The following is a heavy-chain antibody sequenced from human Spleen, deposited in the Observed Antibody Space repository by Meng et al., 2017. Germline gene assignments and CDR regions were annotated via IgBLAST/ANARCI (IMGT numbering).Heavy chain of an antibody. D-gene: IGHD4-11*01. CDR3: ARGPTTMAHDFDY. CDR1: GGSFSDYY. V-gene: IGHV4-34*01. J-gene: IGHJ4*02. Sequence: GQVQQWGAVLLKPSETLSLTCVVSGGSFSDYYWSWIRQAPGKGLELIGEINHSGSTNYNPSLESRATISVDTSQNNLSLKLSSVTAADSAVYYCARGPTTMAHDFDYWGQGTLVTVSS. CDR2: INHSGST.